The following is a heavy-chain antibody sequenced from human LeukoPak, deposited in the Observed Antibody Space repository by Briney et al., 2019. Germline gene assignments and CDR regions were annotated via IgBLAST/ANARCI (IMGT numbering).Heavy chain of an antibody. CDR1: GFTFSRYT. D-gene: IGHD3-3*01. CDR3: ARERSITIFGSDAFDI. CDR2: IWYDGSNK. J-gene: IGHJ3*02. V-gene: IGHV3-33*08. Sequence: GGSLRLSCAASGFTFSRYTMSWVRQAPGKGLEWVAVIWYDGSNKYYADSVKGRFTISRDNSKNTLYLQMNSLRAEDTAVYYCARERSITIFGSDAFDIWGQGTMVTVSS.